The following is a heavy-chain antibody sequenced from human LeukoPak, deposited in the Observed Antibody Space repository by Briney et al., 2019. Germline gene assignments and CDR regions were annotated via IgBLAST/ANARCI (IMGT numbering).Heavy chain of an antibody. CDR2: ISSSSNYI. J-gene: IGHJ4*02. CDR1: GFTFNNYC. V-gene: IGHV3-21*01. Sequence: GGSLRLSCAASGFTFNNYCMNWVRQAPGKGLEWVSSISSSSNYIYYADSVKGRFTISRDNAKNSLYLQMNSLRAEDTAVYYCARDPNLYSGTYDTYWGQGTLVTVSS. CDR3: ARDPNLYSGTYDTY. D-gene: IGHD1-26*01.